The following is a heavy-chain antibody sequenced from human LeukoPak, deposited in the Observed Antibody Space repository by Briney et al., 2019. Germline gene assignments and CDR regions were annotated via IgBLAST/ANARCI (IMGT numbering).Heavy chain of an antibody. CDR3: AKTSSGHYYFDY. D-gene: IGHD6-19*01. Sequence: GGSLRLSCAASGFSFSNYAMSWVRQAPGKGLEWVSAISGSGGTTSYAGSVKGRFTISRDISENTLYLQMNRLRAEDTAIYYCAKTSSGHYYFDYWGQGALVTVSS. CDR1: GFSFSNYA. V-gene: IGHV3-23*01. CDR2: ISGSGGTT. J-gene: IGHJ4*01.